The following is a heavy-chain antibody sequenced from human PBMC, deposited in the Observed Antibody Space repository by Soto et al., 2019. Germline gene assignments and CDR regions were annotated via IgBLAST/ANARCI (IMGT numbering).Heavy chain of an antibody. D-gene: IGHD4-17*01. CDR2: IDGSGDST. Sequence: VQLLESGGGLVQRGGSLRLSCAASGFTFSSYAMSWVRQAPGKGLEWVSFIDGSGDSTYYADSVKGRSTISRDNSRNTLYLQMDSLRAEDTALYYCAKRAGDGNFDYWGQGILVTVSS. CDR3: AKRAGDGNFDY. V-gene: IGHV3-23*01. J-gene: IGHJ4*02. CDR1: GFTFSSYA.